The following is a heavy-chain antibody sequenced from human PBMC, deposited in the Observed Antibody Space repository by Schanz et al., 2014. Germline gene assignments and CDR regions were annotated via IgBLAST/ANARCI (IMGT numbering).Heavy chain of an antibody. CDR2: IIPILGIA. Sequence: QVQLVQSGAEVKKPGASVKVSCKASGYTFTSDSMHWVRQAPGQGLEWMGRIIPILGIANYAQKFQDRVRITADKSTSTAYMELSSLRSDDTAVYYCARGGGPEDVFDIWGQGTILTVSS. D-gene: IGHD5-12*01. CDR3: ARGGGPEDVFDI. CDR1: GYTFTSDS. J-gene: IGHJ3*02. V-gene: IGHV1-69*09.